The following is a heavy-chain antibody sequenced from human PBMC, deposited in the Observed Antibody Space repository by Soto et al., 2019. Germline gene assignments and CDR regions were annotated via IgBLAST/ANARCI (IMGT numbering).Heavy chain of an antibody. V-gene: IGHV4-39*03. CDR3: KVASFGRILLDN. J-gene: IGHJ4*02. CDR2: ISYSGST. Sequence: SETLILTCIVSGVTISSSISSWGRILQPPGKGLEWVGIISYSGSTYYNPSLKSRVTISVDTSKNLFSLKLSSVTAADTAVYYCKVASFGRILLDNWGPGTLVTVSS. CDR1: GVTISSSISS. D-gene: IGHD3-16*01.